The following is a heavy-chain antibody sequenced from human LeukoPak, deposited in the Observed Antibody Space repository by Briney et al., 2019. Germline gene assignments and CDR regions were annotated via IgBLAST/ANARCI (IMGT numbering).Heavy chain of an antibody. Sequence: GASVKVSCKASGYTFSSYVINWVRQAPGQGLGWVGWINTKTGNPTHAQGFTGRFVFSLDTSVTTAYLQISSLKAEDTAVYYCARGVSGSGSYYFDYWGQGTLVTVSS. V-gene: IGHV7-4-1*02. CDR1: GYTFSSYV. CDR2: INTKTGNP. J-gene: IGHJ4*02. D-gene: IGHD3-10*01. CDR3: ARGVSGSGSYYFDY.